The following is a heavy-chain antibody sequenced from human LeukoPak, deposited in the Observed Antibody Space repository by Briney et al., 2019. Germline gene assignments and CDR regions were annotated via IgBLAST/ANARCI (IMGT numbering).Heavy chain of an antibody. CDR1: GYTFTSNG. CDR3: ARERRYCSGGSCYTPSGGMDV. CDR2: ISGYNGNT. D-gene: IGHD2-15*01. V-gene: IGHV1-18*01. J-gene: IGHJ6*02. Sequence: GASVKVSCKTSGYTFTSNGISWVRQAPGQGLEWMGWISGYNGNTNYVQNLQGRVTMTTDTSTSTAYMELRSLRSDDPAVYYCARERRYCSGGSCYTPSGGMDVWGQGTTVTVSS.